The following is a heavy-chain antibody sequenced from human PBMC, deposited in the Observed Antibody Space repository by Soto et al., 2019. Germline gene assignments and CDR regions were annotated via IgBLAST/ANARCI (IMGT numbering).Heavy chain of an antibody. D-gene: IGHD5-18*01. CDR1: GGSISSYY. Sequence: SETLSLTCTVSGGSISSYYWSWIRQPPGKGLEWIGYIYYSGSTNYNPSLKSRVTISVDTSKNQFSLKLSSVTAADTAVYYCARLPKRGYSYGEHYWGQGTLVTVSS. CDR3: ARLPKRGYSYGEHY. CDR2: IYYSGST. V-gene: IGHV4-59*08. J-gene: IGHJ4*02.